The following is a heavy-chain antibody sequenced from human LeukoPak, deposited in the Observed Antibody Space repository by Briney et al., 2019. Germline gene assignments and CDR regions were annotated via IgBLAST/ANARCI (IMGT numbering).Heavy chain of an antibody. J-gene: IGHJ4*02. V-gene: IGHV4-39*01. CDR1: GGSISGSGHY. CDR3: ARGYSSGWGYFDN. CDR2: MFDSGTT. Sequence: SETLSLTCTVSGGSISGSGHYWGWIRQLPGKGLEWFGSMFDSGTTYYNSFLKSRVTMSIDTSKNQFSLRLSSVTAGDTAVYYCARGYSSGWGYFDNWGQGTLVTVSS. D-gene: IGHD6-19*01.